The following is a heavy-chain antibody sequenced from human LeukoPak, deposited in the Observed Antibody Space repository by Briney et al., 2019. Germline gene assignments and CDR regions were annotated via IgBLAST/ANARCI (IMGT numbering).Heavy chain of an antibody. CDR1: GFSFSDYA. J-gene: IGHJ4*02. V-gene: IGHV3-33*05. CDR2: VSLDGANK. CDR3: AKDYYSGSGTPRGYFFDH. Sequence: GRSLRLSCAASGFSFSDYAMHWVRQAPGKGLEWVAIVSLDGANKYYADSVKGRFTVSRGNSENTLYLQMNSPRAEDTAIYYCAKDYYSGSGTPRGYFFDHWGQGSLVAVSS. D-gene: IGHD3-10*01.